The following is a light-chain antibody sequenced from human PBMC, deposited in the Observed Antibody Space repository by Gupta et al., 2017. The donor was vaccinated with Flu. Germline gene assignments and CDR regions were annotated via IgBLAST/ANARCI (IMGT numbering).Light chain of an antibody. CDR3: QQYGMWPKT. J-gene: IGKJ1*01. V-gene: IGKV3-20*01. Sequence: EIVLTQSPGTLSLSPGESVTLSCRASQSVTSSYLAWYQQRPGQSPRLLIYGASTRATGIPDGFSGSGSGTDFTLTISRLEPEDFAVYYCQQYGMWPKTFGQGTMVEVK. CDR2: GAS. CDR1: QSVTSSY.